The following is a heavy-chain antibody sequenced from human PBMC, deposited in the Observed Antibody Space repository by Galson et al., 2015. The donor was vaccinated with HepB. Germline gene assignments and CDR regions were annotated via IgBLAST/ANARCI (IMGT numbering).Heavy chain of an antibody. CDR3: AKGPTDRDDLNWFDP. Sequence: SLRLSCAASGFTFSSYGMHWVRQAPGKGLEWVAVISYDGSNKYYADSVKGRFTISRDNSKNTLYLQMNSLRAEDTAVYYCAKGPTDRDDLNWFDPWGQGTLVTVSS. J-gene: IGHJ5*02. CDR1: GFTFSSYG. D-gene: IGHD1-1*01. CDR2: ISYDGSNK. V-gene: IGHV3-30*18.